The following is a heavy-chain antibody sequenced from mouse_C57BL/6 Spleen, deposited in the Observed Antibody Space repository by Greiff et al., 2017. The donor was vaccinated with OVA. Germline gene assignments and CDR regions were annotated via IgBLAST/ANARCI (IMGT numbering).Heavy chain of an antibody. Sequence: QVQLQQPGAELVKPGASVKLSCKASGYTFTSYWMQWVKQRPGQGLEWIGEIDPSDSSTNYNQKFKGKATLTVDTSSSTAYMQLSSLTSEDSAVYYCARYYYGSSYPLYAMDYWGQGTSVTVSS. V-gene: IGHV1-50*01. CDR2: IDPSDSST. J-gene: IGHJ4*01. CDR3: ARYYYGSSYPLYAMDY. CDR1: GYTFTSYW. D-gene: IGHD1-1*01.